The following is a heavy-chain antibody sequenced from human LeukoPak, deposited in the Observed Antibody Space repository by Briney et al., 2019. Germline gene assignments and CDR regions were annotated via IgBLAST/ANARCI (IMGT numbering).Heavy chain of an antibody. CDR3: ARLSGSGPLVYFDY. CDR2: ISAYNGNT. D-gene: IGHD1-26*01. J-gene: IGHJ4*02. CDR1: GYTFTSYG. Sequence: ASVKVSCKASGYTFTSYGISWVRQAPGQGLEWMGWISAYNGNTNYAQKLQGRVTMTTDTSTSTAYMELRSLRSVDTAVYYCARLSGSGPLVYFDYWGQGTLVTVSS. V-gene: IGHV1-18*01.